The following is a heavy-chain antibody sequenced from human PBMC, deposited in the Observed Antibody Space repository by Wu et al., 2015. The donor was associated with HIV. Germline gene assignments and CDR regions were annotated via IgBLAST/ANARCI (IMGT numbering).Heavy chain of an antibody. CDR1: GYTFTSYG. V-gene: IGHV1-18*01. J-gene: IGHJ6*02. CDR3: ARERTTVTTFGYYYYGMDV. Sequence: QVQLVQSGAEVKKPGASVKVSCKASGYTFTSYGISWVRQAPGQGLEWMGWISAYNGNTNYAQKLQGRVTMTTDTSTSTAYMELRSLRSDDTAVYYCARERTTVTTFGYYYYGMDVVGPRDHGHRLL. D-gene: IGHD4-17*01. CDR2: ISAYNGNT.